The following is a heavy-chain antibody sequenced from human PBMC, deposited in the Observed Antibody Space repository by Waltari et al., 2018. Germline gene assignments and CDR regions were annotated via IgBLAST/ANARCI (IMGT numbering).Heavy chain of an antibody. V-gene: IGHV4-39*01. CDR2: FSYTGNT. CDR3: ARPGRVGGGSLMGLDY. CDR1: GGSISSTSYY. Sequence: QLQLQESGPGLVKPSETLSLTCSVSGGSISSTSYYWGWIRQPPGKGLEWIGSFSYTGNTYYNPSLKSRVTISVDTSKNQFSLQLTSVTAADTAMYYCARPGRVGGGSLMGLDYWGQGTLVTVSS. J-gene: IGHJ4*02. D-gene: IGHD2-15*01.